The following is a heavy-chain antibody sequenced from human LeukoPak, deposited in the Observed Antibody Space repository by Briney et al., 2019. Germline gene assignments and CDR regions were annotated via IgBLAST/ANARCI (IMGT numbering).Heavy chain of an antibody. J-gene: IGHJ4*02. CDR1: GFSFRSYW. CDR3: ARANGPPID. Sequence: PGGSLRLSCAASGFSFRSYWMHWVRQAPGKGLVWVSDIDSDGTTTRYADSVKGRFTISRDNANNKIYLQMNSLRAEDTAVYYCARANGPPIDWGQGTLVTVSS. D-gene: IGHD2-15*01. V-gene: IGHV3-74*01. CDR2: IDSDGTTT.